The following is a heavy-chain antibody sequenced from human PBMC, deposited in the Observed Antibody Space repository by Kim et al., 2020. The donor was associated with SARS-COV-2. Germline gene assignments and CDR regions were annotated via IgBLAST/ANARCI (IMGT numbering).Heavy chain of an antibody. CDR2: IYSGGTT. V-gene: IGHV3-53*01. J-gene: IGHJ5*02. CDR1: GFSVSNNY. CDR3: ASPITGIPS. Sequence: GGSLRLSCAASGFSVSNNYMTWVRQAPGKGLEWVSVIYSGGTTYYADSVKGRFTVSRDISKNTLFLQMNNLRADDTATYYCASPITGIPSWGQGIPVTVS. D-gene: IGHD1-20*01.